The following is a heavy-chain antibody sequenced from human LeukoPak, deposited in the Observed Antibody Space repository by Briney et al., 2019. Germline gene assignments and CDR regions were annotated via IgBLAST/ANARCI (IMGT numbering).Heavy chain of an antibody. CDR3: ARGYIWGSYRYTGYYYMDV. D-gene: IGHD3-16*02. J-gene: IGHJ6*03. V-gene: IGHV1-18*01. Sequence: ASVTVSCKASGYTFTSYGISWVRQAPGQGLEWMGWISAYNGNTNYAQKLQGRVTITTDTSTSTAYMELRSLRSDDTAVYYCARGYIWGSYRYTGYYYMDVWGKGTTVTVSS. CDR2: ISAYNGNT. CDR1: GYTFTSYG.